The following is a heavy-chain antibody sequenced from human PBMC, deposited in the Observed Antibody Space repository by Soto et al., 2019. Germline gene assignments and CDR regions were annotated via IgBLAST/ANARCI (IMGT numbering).Heavy chain of an antibody. CDR2: ISYDGSNK. CDR3: AKDKGGYGMDV. CDR1: GFTFSSYG. J-gene: IGHJ6*02. Sequence: QVQLVESGGGVVQPGRSLRLSCAASGFTFSSYGMHWVRQAPGKGLEWVAVISYDGSNKYYADSVKGRFTISRDNSENTLYLQMNSLRAEDTAVYYCAKDKGGYGMDVWGQGTTVTVSS. V-gene: IGHV3-30*18.